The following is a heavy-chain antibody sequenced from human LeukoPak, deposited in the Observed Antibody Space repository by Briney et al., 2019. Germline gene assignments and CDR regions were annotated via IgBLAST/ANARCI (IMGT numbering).Heavy chain of an antibody. V-gene: IGHV4-59*08. CDR2: IYYSGST. CDR1: GGSISSYY. CDR3: ARAGIAARPWFDP. D-gene: IGHD6-6*01. J-gene: IGHJ5*02. Sequence: SETLSLTCTVSGGSISSYYWSWIRQPPGKGLEWIGYIYYSGSTNYNPSLKSRVTISVDTSKNQFSLKLSSVTAADTAVYYCARAGIAARPWFDPWGQGTLVTVSS.